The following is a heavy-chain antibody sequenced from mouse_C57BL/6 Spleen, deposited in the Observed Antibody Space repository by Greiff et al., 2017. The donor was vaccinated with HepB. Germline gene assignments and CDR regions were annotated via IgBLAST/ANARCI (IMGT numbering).Heavy chain of an antibody. CDR1: GYTFTDYY. CDR3: ARGGFYSYAMDY. Sequence: EVQLQQSGPELVKPGASVKISCKASGYTFTDYYMNWVKQSHGKSLEWIGDINPNNGGTSYNQKFKGKATLTVDKSSSTAYMELRSLTSEDSAVYYCARGGFYSYAMDYWGQGTSVTVSS. V-gene: IGHV1-26*01. J-gene: IGHJ4*01. CDR2: INPNNGGT.